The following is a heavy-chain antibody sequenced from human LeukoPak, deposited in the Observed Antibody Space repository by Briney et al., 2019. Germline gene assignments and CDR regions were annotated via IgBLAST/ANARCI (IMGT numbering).Heavy chain of an antibody. Sequence: ASVKFSCKASGYRFTSYSLIWLRQAPGQGLEWMGWINTNTGKPTYAQGFTGRFVLSLETSVSTAFLHITSLKAEDTALYFCAREVRLRCGVDCYTDAFDIWGQGTMVTVTS. CDR1: GYRFTSYS. CDR2: INTNTGKP. D-gene: IGHD2-21*02. CDR3: AREVRLRCGVDCYTDAFDI. J-gene: IGHJ3*02. V-gene: IGHV7-4-1*02.